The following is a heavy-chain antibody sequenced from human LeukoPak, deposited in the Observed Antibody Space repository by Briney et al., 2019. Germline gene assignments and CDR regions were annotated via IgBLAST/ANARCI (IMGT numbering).Heavy chain of an antibody. Sequence: GGSLRLSCTASGFTLSSCWMHSGRQAPGKGLVWVSHINYNGRTTNYADSVKGRFTISRDNAKNTLYLQKNGLRAEDTAVYYCAREPLETGTTIDYWGQGTLATVSS. CDR1: GFTLSSCW. J-gene: IGHJ4*02. D-gene: IGHD1-7*01. V-gene: IGHV3-74*01. CDR3: AREPLETGTTIDY. CDR2: INYNGRTT.